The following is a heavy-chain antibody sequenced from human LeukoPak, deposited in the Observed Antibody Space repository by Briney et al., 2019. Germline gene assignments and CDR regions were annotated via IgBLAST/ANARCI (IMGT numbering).Heavy chain of an antibody. CDR2: TNSGGTST. Sequence: GGSLRLSCATSGFPFSDFSMSWVRQAPGKGLEWVSTTNSGGTSTYYAESVKGRFTISRDNSKNTLYLQMSSLRVEDTAVYYCAKQSYARSLGEGGPGTLVSVSS. V-gene: IGHV3-23*01. CDR3: AKQSYARSLGE. J-gene: IGHJ4*02. D-gene: IGHD2-8*01. CDR1: GFPFSDFS.